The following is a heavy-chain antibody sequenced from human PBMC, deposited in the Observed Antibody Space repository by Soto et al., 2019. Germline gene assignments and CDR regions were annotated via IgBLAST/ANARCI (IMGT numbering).Heavy chain of an antibody. CDR1: GGSISSGGYS. D-gene: IGHD2-15*01. CDR3: ARGGGPGWFDP. CDR2: IYHSGST. J-gene: IGHJ5*02. Sequence: QLQLQESGSGLVKPSQTLSLTCAVSGGSISSGGYSWSWIRQPPGKGLEWIGYIYHSGSTYYNPSIKSRVTISVDRYKNQFSMKLSSVTAADTAVYYCARGGGPGWFDPWGQGTLVTVSS. V-gene: IGHV4-30-2*01.